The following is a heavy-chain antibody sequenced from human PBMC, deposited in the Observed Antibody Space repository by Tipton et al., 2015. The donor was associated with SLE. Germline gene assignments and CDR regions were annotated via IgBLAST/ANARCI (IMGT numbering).Heavy chain of an antibody. CDR1: GDSLSSDDYY. Sequence: TLSLTCTVSGDSLSSDDYYWGWIRQPAGKGLEWIGRIYTRGSTNSNPSLKSRVTISVDTSKNQLSLKLSSVTAADTAVYYCARGVAHYYDTGSFDIWGQGTMVTVSS. D-gene: IGHD3-22*01. J-gene: IGHJ3*02. V-gene: IGHV4-61*02. CDR3: ARGVAHYYDTGSFDI. CDR2: IYTRGST.